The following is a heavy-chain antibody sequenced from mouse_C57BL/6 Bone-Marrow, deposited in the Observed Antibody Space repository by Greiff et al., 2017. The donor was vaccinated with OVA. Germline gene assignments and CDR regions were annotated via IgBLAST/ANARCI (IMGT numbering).Heavy chain of an antibody. CDR2: ISYDGSN. V-gene: IGHV3-6*01. CDR3: ARLYGRGYFDV. D-gene: IGHD1-1*01. CDR1: GYSITSGYY. Sequence: EVQRVESGPGLVKPSQSLSLTCSVTGYSITSGYYWNWIRQFPGNKLEWMGYISYDGSNNYNPSLKNRISITRDTSKNQFFLKLNSVTTEDTATYYCARLYGRGYFDVWGTGTTVTVSS. J-gene: IGHJ1*03.